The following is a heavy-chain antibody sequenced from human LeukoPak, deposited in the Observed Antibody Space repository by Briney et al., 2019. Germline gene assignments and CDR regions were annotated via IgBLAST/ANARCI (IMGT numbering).Heavy chain of an antibody. CDR3: ARTRTLPIAGGFDT. D-gene: IGHD3-16*01. J-gene: IGHJ5*02. CDR1: GFTFRNYG. Sequence: GGSLRLSCAASGFTFRNYGMHWVRQAPGKGLEWVAVISYDGSNKYYTDSVKGRFTISRDNSRNTLYLQMNSLRAEDTAVYYCARTRTLPIAGGFDTWGQGSLVTVSS. CDR2: ISYDGSNK. V-gene: IGHV3-30*03.